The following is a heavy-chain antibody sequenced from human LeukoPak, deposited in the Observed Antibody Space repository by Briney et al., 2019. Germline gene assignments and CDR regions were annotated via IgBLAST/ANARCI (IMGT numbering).Heavy chain of an antibody. CDR2: ISGRDNTI. CDR3: ARLRRRPAYFDY. CDR1: GFTFSDSQ. J-gene: IGHJ4*02. V-gene: IGHV3-11*01. Sequence: GGSLRLSCAASGFTFSDSQMSWIRQAPGKGLEWVSYISGRDNTIYYSDSVKGRFTISRDNAKNSLYLQMDGLRAEDTAVYYCARLRRRPAYFDYWGQGTLVTVSS.